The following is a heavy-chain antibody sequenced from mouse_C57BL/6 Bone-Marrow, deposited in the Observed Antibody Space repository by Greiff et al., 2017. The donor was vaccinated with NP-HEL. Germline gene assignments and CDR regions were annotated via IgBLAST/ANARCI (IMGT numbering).Heavy chain of an antibody. V-gene: IGHV1-69*01. CDR2: IDPSDSYT. CDR1: GYTFTSYW. J-gene: IGHJ3*01. CDR3: AVREGFAY. Sequence: QVQLQQPGAELVMPGASVKLSCKASGYTFTSYWMHWVKQRPGQGLEWIGEIDPSDSYTNYNQKFKGKSTLTVDKSSSTAYMQRSSLTSEDSAVYYCAVREGFAYWGQGTRVTVSA.